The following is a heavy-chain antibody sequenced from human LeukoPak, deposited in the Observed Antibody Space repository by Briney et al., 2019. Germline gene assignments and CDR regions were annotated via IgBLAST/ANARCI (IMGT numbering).Heavy chain of an antibody. Sequence: SETLSLTCTVSGGSISSSSYYWGWIRQPPGKGLEWIGSIYYSGSTYYNPSLKSRVTISVDTSKNQFSLKLSSVTAADTAVYYCARGRAYRIVGALHAACFDYWGQGTLVTVSS. CDR2: IYYSGST. J-gene: IGHJ4*02. CDR1: GGSISSSSYY. V-gene: IGHV4-39*07. CDR3: ARGRAYRIVGALHAACFDY. D-gene: IGHD1-26*01.